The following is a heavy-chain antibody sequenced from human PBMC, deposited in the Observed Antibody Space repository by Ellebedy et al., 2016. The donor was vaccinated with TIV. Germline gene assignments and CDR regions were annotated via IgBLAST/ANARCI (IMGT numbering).Heavy chain of an antibody. V-gene: IGHV1-69*13. J-gene: IGHJ5*02. D-gene: IGHD2-15*01. CDR3: ARADVVVVAATFFGHNWFDP. CDR1: GGTFSSYA. CDR2: IIPIFGTA. Sequence: SVKVSXXASGGTFSSYAISWVRQAPGQGLEWMGGIIPIFGTANYAQKFQGRVTITADESTSTAYMELSSLRSEDTAVYYCARADVVVVAATFFGHNWFDPWGQGTLVTVSS.